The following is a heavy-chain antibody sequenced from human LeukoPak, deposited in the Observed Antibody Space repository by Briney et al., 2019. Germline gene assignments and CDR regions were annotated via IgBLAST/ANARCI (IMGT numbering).Heavy chain of an antibody. CDR1: GFTFSSYE. J-gene: IGHJ4*02. CDR3: ARGRSYGHY. CDR2: ISVTTI. V-gene: IGHV3-48*03. Sequence: HPGGSLRLSCSASGFTFSSYEMNWVRQAPGKGLEWVSYISVTTIYYADSVKGRFTISRDNAKNSLYLQMNRLRAEDTAVYYCARGRSYGHYWGQGTRVTVSS. D-gene: IGHD5-18*01.